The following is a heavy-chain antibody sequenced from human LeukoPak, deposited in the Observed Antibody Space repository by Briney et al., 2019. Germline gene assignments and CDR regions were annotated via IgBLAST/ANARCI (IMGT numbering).Heavy chain of an antibody. D-gene: IGHD3-10*02. Sequence: GASVKVSCKASGYTFTGYYMHWVRQAPGQGLEWMGWINTNTGNPTYAQGFTGRFVFSLDTSVSTAYLQINSLKAEDTAVYYCARDPGITMYDYWGQGALVTVSS. CDR1: GYTFTGYY. V-gene: IGHV7-4-1*02. J-gene: IGHJ4*02. CDR3: ARDPGITMYDY. CDR2: INTNTGNP.